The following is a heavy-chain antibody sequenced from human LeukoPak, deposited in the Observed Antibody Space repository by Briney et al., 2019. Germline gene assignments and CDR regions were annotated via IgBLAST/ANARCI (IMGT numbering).Heavy chain of an antibody. CDR2: IKQDGSEK. CDR3: ARVPPGDFWSGYYPFDY. Sequence: GGSLRLSCAASGFTFSSYWMSWVRQAPGKGLEWVANIKQDGSEKYYVDSAKGRFTISRDNAKNSLYLQMNSLRAEDTAVYYCARVPPGDFWSGYYPFDYWGQGTLVTVSS. CDR1: GFTFSSYW. D-gene: IGHD3-3*01. V-gene: IGHV3-7*01. J-gene: IGHJ4*02.